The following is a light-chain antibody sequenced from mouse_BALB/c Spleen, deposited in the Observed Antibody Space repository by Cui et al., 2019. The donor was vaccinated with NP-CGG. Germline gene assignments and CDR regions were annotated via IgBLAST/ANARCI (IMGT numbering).Light chain of an antibody. Sequence: QPVVSQASVFTTSPVETVTLTCRSSTGAVTTSNYANWVQEKPDHLFTGLIGGTNNRAPGVPARFSGSLIGDKAALTITGAQTEDEAIYFCALWYSNHWVFGGGTKLTVL. CDR3: ALWYSNHWV. CDR1: TGAVTTSNY. CDR2: GTN. J-gene: IGLJ1*01. V-gene: IGLV1*01.